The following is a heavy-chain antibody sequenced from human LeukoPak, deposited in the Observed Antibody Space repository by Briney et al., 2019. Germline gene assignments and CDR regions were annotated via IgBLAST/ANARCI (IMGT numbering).Heavy chain of an antibody. Sequence: PGGSLRLSCAASGFTFSSYAMSWVRQAPGKGLEWVSAISGSGGSTYYADSVKGRFTISRDNSKNTLYLQMNSLRAEDTAVYYGAKEGKDCRSTSCYTGKEVWGKGTTVTVSS. CDR2: ISGSGGST. CDR3: AKEGKDCRSTSCYTGKEV. CDR1: GFTFSSYA. J-gene: IGHJ6*04. V-gene: IGHV3-23*01. D-gene: IGHD2-2*01.